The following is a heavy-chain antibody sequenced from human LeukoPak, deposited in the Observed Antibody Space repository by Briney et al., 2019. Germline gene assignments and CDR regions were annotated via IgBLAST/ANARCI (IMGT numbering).Heavy chain of an antibody. CDR3: ARQPTMVRGLNWFDP. D-gene: IGHD3-10*01. Sequence: SETLSLTCAVYGGSFSGYYWSWIRQPPGKGLEWLGEINHSGSTNYNPSLKSRVTISVDTSKNQFSLKLSSVTAADTAVYYCARQPTMVRGLNWFDPWGQGTLVTVSS. CDR2: INHSGST. J-gene: IGHJ5*02. V-gene: IGHV4-34*01. CDR1: GGSFSGYY.